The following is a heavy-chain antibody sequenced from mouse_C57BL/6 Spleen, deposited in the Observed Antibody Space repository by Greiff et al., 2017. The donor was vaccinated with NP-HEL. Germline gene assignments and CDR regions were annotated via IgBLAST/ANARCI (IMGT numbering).Heavy chain of an antibody. J-gene: IGHJ1*03. CDR1: GFTFSDYY. CDR2: ISNGGGST. CDR3: ARPYFDV. V-gene: IGHV5-12*01. Sequence: EVMLVESGGGLVQPGGSLKLSCAASGFTFSDYYMYWVRQTPEKRLEWVAYISNGGGSTYYPDTVKGRFTISRDNAKNTLYLQMGRLKSEDTAMYYCARPYFDVWGTGTTVTVSS.